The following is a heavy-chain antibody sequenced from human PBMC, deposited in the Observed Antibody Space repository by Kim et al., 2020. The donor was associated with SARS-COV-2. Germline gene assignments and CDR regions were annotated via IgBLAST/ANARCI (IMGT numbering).Heavy chain of an antibody. J-gene: IGHJ6*02. CDR2: INPSGGST. CDR3: AREAFGSGSYGQDYYYGMDV. Sequence: ASVKVSCKASGYTFTSYYMHWVRQAPGQGLEWMGIINPSGGSTSYAQKFQGRVTMTRDTSTSTVYMELSSLRSEDTAVYYCAREAFGSGSYGQDYYYGMDVWGQGTTVTVSS. CDR1: GYTFTSYY. V-gene: IGHV1-46*01. D-gene: IGHD3-10*01.